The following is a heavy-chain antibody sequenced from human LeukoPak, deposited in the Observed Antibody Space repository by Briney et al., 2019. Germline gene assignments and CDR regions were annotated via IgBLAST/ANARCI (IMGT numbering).Heavy chain of an antibody. Sequence: ASVKVSCKASGYTFTGYYMHWVRQAPGQGLEWMGWINPNSGGINYAQKFQGRVTMTRDTSISTAYMELSRLRSDDTAVYYCARALGGELPPFDYWGQGTLVTVSS. CDR1: GYTFTGYY. CDR2: INPNSGGI. D-gene: IGHD1-26*01. J-gene: IGHJ4*02. V-gene: IGHV1-2*02. CDR3: ARALGGELPPFDY.